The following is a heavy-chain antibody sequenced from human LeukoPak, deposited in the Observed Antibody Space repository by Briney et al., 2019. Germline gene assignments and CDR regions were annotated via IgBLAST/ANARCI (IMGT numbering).Heavy chain of an antibody. D-gene: IGHD2/OR15-2a*01. CDR1: GGTFSSYA. J-gene: IGHJ4*02. CDR3: AKGKRIVPPHYFDY. CDR2: IIPIFGTA. V-gene: IGHV1-69*05. Sequence: SVKVSCKASGGTFSSYAISWVRQAPGQGLEWMGGIIPIFGTANYAQKFQGRVTITTEESKSTAYMELSSLRAEDTAVYYCAKGKRIVPPHYFDYWGQGTLVTVSS.